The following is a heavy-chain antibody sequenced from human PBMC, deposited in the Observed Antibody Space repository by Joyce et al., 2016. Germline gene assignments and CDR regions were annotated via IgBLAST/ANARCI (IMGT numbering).Heavy chain of an antibody. CDR3: AKILTATYSSGWFLDY. D-gene: IGHD6-25*01. V-gene: IGHV3-30*18. Sequence: QVQLVESGGGVVQPGRSLRLSCAASGLTLSNYGVHWVCQAPCKGLEWVAVISYDGIYKYYAESVKGRFTISRDNSKNTVFLEMNSLRTEDTAVYYCAKILTATYSSGWFLDYWGQGTLVTVSS. CDR1: GLTLSNYG. J-gene: IGHJ4*02. CDR2: ISYDGIYK.